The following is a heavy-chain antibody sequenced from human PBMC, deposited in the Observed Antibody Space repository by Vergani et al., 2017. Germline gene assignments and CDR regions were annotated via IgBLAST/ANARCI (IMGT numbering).Heavy chain of an antibody. CDR1: GGTFSSYA. CDR3: AAVYDILTGYYFDY. D-gene: IGHD3-9*01. Sequence: QVQLVQSGAEVKKPGSSVKVSCKASGGTFSSYAISWVRQAPGQGLEWTGGIIPIFGTANYAQKFQGRVTITADESTSTAYMELSSLRSEDTAVYYCAAVYDILTGYYFDYWGQGTLVTVSS. J-gene: IGHJ4*02. CDR2: IIPIFGTA. V-gene: IGHV1-69*01.